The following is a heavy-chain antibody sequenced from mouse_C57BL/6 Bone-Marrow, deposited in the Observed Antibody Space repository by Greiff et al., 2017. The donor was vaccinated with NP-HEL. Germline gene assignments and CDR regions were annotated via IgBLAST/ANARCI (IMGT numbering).Heavy chain of an antibody. J-gene: IGHJ4*01. CDR1: GYAFSSYW. D-gene: IGHD1-1*01. V-gene: IGHV1-80*01. CDR3: ARRDYYGRNYAMDY. Sequence: ESGAELVKPGASVKISCKASGYAFSSYWMNWVKQRPGKGLEWIGQIYPGDGDTNYNGKFKGKATLTADKSSSTAYMQLSSLTSEDSAVYFCARRDYYGRNYAMDYWGQGTSVTVSS. CDR2: IYPGDGDT.